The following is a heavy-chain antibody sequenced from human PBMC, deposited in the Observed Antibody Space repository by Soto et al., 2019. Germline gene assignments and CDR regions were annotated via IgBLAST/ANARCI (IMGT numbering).Heavy chain of an antibody. J-gene: IGHJ4*02. Sequence: EVQLVESGGGLVQPGGSLRLSCAASGFTFCSYWMHWVRQAPGKGLVWVSRINSDGSSTSYADSVKGRFTISRDNAKNTLYLQMNSLRAEDTAVYYCARDRGWFGEVRFDYWGQGTLVTVSS. CDR3: ARDRGWFGEVRFDY. V-gene: IGHV3-74*01. CDR1: GFTFCSYW. CDR2: INSDGSST. D-gene: IGHD3-10*01.